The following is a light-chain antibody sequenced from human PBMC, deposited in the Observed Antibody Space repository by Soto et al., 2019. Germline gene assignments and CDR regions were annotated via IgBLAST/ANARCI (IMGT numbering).Light chain of an antibody. CDR2: KAS. CDR3: QQYNSYWT. CDR1: QSISSW. V-gene: IGKV1-5*03. J-gene: IGKJ1*01. Sequence: DIQMTQSPSTLSASVGDRVTITCRASQSISSWLAWYQQKAGKAPKLLIYKASTLEGGVPSRFSGSGSGTEFTLAISSLQPDDFATYYCQQYNSYWTFGQGTKVEIK.